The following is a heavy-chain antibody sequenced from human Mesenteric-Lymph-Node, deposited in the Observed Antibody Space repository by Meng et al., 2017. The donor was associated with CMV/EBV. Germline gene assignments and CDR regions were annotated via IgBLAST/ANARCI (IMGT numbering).Heavy chain of an antibody. V-gene: IGHV2-5*02. CDR3: AHSSGIAAAGPFYFDY. CDR2: IYWDDAN. Sequence: QITLMESGPTLVKPTQTLTLTCTFSGFSLSTSGVGVGWILQPPGKALEWLVLIYWDDANRYRPSLKSRLTIPKDTSKNQVVLTMTNMDPVDTATYYCAHSSGIAAAGPFYFDYWGQGILVTVSS. J-gene: IGHJ4*02. D-gene: IGHD6-13*01. CDR1: GFSLSTSGVG.